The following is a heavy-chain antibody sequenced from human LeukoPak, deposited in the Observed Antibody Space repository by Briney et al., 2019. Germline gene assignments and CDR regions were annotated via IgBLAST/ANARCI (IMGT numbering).Heavy chain of an antibody. CDR1: GFTVSNNY. V-gene: IGHV3-53*01. CDR3: AKLPSSGWLDY. Sequence: GGSLRLSCVVSGFTVSNNYMSWVRQAPGKGLEWVSAFYSGGNTYYAGSVKGRFIISRDSSKNTLYLQMNNLRPEDTAMYYCAKLPSSGWLDYWGQGTLVTVSS. D-gene: IGHD6-19*01. J-gene: IGHJ4*02. CDR2: FYSGGNT.